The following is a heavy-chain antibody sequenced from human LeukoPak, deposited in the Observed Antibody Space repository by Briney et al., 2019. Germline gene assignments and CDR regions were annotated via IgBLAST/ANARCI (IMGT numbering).Heavy chain of an antibody. CDR2: IYYSGST. Sequence: SETLSLTCTVAGGSINSYYWSWIRQPPGKGLEWIGYIYYSGSTNSNPSLKRRVTISVDTSKNQFSLKLSSVTAADTAVYYCARGRRDTAMIIYYYYYYMDVWGKGTTVTISS. CDR1: GGSINSYY. J-gene: IGHJ6*03. V-gene: IGHV4-59*01. D-gene: IGHD5-18*01. CDR3: ARGRRDTAMIIYYYYYYMDV.